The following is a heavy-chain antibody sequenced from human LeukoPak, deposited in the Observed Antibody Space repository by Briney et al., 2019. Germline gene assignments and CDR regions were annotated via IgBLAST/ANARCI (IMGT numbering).Heavy chain of an antibody. V-gene: IGHV3-15*01. J-gene: IGHJ4*02. CDR2: IKSKTDGGTT. CDR3: ARTYCSGGSCFPLDY. Sequence: GGSLRLSCAASGFTFSNAWMSWVRQAPGKGLEWVGRIKSKTDGGTTDYAAPVKGRFTISRDDSKNTLYLQMNSLKTEDTAVYYCARTYCSGGSCFPLDYWGQGTLVTVSS. D-gene: IGHD2-15*01. CDR1: GFTFSNAW.